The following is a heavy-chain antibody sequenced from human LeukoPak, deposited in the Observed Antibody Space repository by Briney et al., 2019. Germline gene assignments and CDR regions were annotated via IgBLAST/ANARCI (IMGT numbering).Heavy chain of an antibody. CDR2: IYYSGST. Sequence: PSQTLSLTCTVSGGSISSGGYYWSWIRQHPGKGLEWIGYIYYSGSTYYNPSLKSRVTISVDTSKNQFSLKLSSVTAADTAVYYCARALSLRGYSGQDFDYWGQGTLVTVSS. D-gene: IGHD5-12*01. V-gene: IGHV4-30-4*08. CDR3: ARALSLRGYSGQDFDY. J-gene: IGHJ4*02. CDR1: GGSISSGGYY.